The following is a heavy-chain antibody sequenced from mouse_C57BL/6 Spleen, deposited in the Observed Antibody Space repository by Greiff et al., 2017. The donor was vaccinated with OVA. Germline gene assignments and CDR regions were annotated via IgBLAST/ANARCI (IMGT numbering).Heavy chain of an antibody. J-gene: IGHJ4*01. D-gene: IGHD2-5*01. Sequence: VQLQQPGAELVKPGASVKLSCKASGYTFTSYWMQWVKQRPGQGLEWIGEIDPSDSYTNYNQKFKGKATLTVDTSSSTAYMQLSSLTSEDSAVYYCARHYSNYHYYAMDYWGQGTSVTVSS. V-gene: IGHV1-50*01. CDR1: GYTFTSYW. CDR3: ARHYSNYHYYAMDY. CDR2: IDPSDSYT.